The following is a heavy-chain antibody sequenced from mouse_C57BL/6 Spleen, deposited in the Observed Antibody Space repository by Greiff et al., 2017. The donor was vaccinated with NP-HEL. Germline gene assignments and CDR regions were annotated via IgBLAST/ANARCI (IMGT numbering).Heavy chain of an antibody. CDR1: GYSFTDYN. V-gene: IGHV1-39*01. CDR3: SRRGYPSGVWAMDY. D-gene: IGHD2-14*01. CDR2: INPNYGTT. J-gene: IGHJ4*01. Sequence: VQLKESGPELVKPGASVKISCKASGYSFTDYNMNWVKQSNGKSLEWIGVINPNYGTTSYNQKFKGKATLTVDQSSSTAYMQLNSLTSEDSAVYYCSRRGYPSGVWAMDYWGQGTSVTVSS.